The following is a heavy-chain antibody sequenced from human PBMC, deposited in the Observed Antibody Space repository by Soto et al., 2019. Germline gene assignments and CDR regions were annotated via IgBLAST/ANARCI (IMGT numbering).Heavy chain of an antibody. D-gene: IGHD1-7*01. V-gene: IGHV3-11*01. CDR1: GFTFSDYY. Sequence: LRLSCAASGFTFSDYYMSWIRQAPGKGLEWVSYISSSGSTIYYADSVKGRFTISRDNAKNSLYLQMNSLRAEDTAVYYCARDPHWNYVRGVYYYYRMDVWGQGTTVTVSS. CDR3: ARDPHWNYVRGVYYYYRMDV. CDR2: ISSSGSTI. J-gene: IGHJ6*02.